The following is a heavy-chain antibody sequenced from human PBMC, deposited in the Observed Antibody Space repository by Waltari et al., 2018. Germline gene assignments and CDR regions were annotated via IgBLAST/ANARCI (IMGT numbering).Heavy chain of an antibody. CDR1: GFTLRSYA. J-gene: IGHJ5*02. CDR2: ISGSGGST. V-gene: IGHV3-23*01. D-gene: IGHD1-26*01. Sequence: EVQLLESGGGLVQPGGSLRLSCAASGFTLRSYAMSWVRQAPGKGLEWVSAISGSGGSTYYADSVKGRFTISRDNSKNTLYLQMNSLRAEDTAVYYCMGEVGATSNWFDPWGQGTLVTVSS. CDR3: MGEVGATSNWFDP.